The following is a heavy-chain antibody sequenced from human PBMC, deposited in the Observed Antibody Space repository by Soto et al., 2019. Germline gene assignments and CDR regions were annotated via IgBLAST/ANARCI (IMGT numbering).Heavy chain of an antibody. CDR2: IYYSGST. J-gene: IGHJ4*02. Sequence: TSETLSLTCTVSGGSISSGDYYWSWIRQPPGKGLEWIGYIYYSGSTYYNPSLKSRVTISVDTSKNQFSLKLSSVTAADTAVYYCARVASSSGIYFDYWGQGTLVTVSS. D-gene: IGHD6-6*01. CDR1: GGSISSGDYY. V-gene: IGHV4-30-4*01. CDR3: ARVASSSGIYFDY.